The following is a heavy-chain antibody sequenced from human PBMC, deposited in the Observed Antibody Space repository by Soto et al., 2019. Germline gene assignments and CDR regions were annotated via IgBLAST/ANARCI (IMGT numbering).Heavy chain of an antibody. D-gene: IGHD1-26*01. CDR1: GKSLSGYY. CDR3: ARHHVRGRTIAGAAEF. J-gene: IGHJ4*02. Sequence: SETLSLTCAVYGKSLSGYYWSWIRQPPGKALEWIGEIDHSGNTNYNPSLKSRVTISVDTSKNQLFLNLSSVTAADTAMYYCARHHVRGRTIAGAAEFWGQGTLVTVSS. CDR2: IDHSGNT. V-gene: IGHV4-34*01.